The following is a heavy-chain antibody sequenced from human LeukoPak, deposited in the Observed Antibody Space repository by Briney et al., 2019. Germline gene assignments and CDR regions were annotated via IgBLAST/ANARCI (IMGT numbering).Heavy chain of an antibody. V-gene: IGHV3-23*01. CDR1: GFTFSSYA. CDR3: VKDGDYGDYDLSEAFDI. CDR2: ISGSGGST. D-gene: IGHD4-17*01. Sequence: GGSLRLSCAASGFTFSSYAMSWVRQAPGKGLEWVSAISGSGGSTYYADSVKGRFTISRDNSKNTLYLQMNSLRAEDTAVYYCVKDGDYGDYDLSEAFDIWGQGTMVTVSS. J-gene: IGHJ3*02.